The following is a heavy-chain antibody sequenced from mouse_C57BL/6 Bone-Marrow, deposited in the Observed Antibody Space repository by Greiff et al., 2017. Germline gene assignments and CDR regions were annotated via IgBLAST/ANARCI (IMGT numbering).Heavy chain of an antibody. CDR3: ARHGVHYYGSSYAMDY. D-gene: IGHD1-1*01. V-gene: IGHV2-6-1*01. CDR1: GFSLTSYG. CDR2: IWSDGST. J-gene: IGHJ4*01. Sequence: VKLMESGPGLVAPSQSLSITCTVSGFSLTSYGVHWVRQPPGKGLEWLVVIWSDGSTTYNSALKSRLSISKDNSKSQVFLKMNSLQTDDTAMYYCARHGVHYYGSSYAMDYWGQGTSVTVSS.